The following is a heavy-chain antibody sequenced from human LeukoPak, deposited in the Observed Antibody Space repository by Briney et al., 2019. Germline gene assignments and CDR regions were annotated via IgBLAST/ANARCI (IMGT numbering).Heavy chain of an antibody. J-gene: IGHJ4*02. V-gene: IGHV3-30-3*01. CDR1: GFTFSSYA. D-gene: IGHD5-24*01. CDR3: ARPVEMATIAPDY. Sequence: PGGSLRLSCAASGFTFSSYAMHWVRQAPGKGLEWVAVISYDGSNKYYADSVKGRFTISRDNSKNTLYLQMDRLRPEDPVVYSCARPVEMATIAPDYWGQGTLVTVSS. CDR2: ISYDGSNK.